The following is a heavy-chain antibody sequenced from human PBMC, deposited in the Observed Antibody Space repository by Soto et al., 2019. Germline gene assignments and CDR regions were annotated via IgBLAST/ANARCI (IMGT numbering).Heavy chain of an antibody. CDR3: ARRSSSSLGSLFDP. V-gene: IGHV4-39*01. CDR2: MYYTGKK. J-gene: IGHJ5*02. D-gene: IGHD6-6*01. Sequence: SETLSLTCTVSGGSISSSTYYWDWIRQPPGKGLEWIGAMYYTGKKNYNPSLESRVTMSVDTSKNQFSLKLSSVTPTDTAVYYCARRSSSSLGSLFDPWGRGILVTVS. CDR1: GGSISSSTYY.